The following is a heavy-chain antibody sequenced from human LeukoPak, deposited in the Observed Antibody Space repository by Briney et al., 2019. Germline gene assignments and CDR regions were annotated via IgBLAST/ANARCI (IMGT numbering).Heavy chain of an antibody. CDR2: IKQVGSQK. CDR1: GFTFGNYW. CDR3: AREGTGGFDH. D-gene: IGHD1-1*01. V-gene: IGHV3-7*01. Sequence: GGSLRLSCAASGFTFGNYWMSWVRQAPGKGPEFVANIKQVGSQKSYVDSVRGRFTMSRDNAKKSVYLQMNSLRGDDTAMYYCAREGTGGFDHWGQGTLVTVSS. J-gene: IGHJ4*02.